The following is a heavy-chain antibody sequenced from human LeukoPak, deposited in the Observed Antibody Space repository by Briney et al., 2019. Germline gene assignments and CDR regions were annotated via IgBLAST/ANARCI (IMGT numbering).Heavy chain of an antibody. J-gene: IGHJ4*02. CDR2: IYPGDSDT. CDR1: GYSFTSCW. D-gene: IGHD5-24*01. Sequence: GESLKISCKGSGYSFTSCWIGWVRQMPGKGLEWMGIIYPGDSDTRYSPSFQGQVTISADKSISTAYLQWSSLKASDTAMYYCARTQRWLQFSSPFDYWGQGTLVTVSS. V-gene: IGHV5-51*01. CDR3: ARTQRWLQFSSPFDY.